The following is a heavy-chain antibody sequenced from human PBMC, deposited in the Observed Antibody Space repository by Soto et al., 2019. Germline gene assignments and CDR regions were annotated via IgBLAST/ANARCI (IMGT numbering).Heavy chain of an antibody. CDR3: ARESYYGSGANVVAY. D-gene: IGHD3-10*01. CDR2: IYYSGTT. CDR1: GGSISGDY. Sequence: PSETLSLTCTVSGGSISGDYWSWIRQPPGKGLEWIGYIYYSGTTSYNPSLNSRVTMSVDTSKNQFSLKVNSVTAADTAVYYCARESYYGSGANVVAYWGQGTRVTVS. V-gene: IGHV4-59*01. J-gene: IGHJ4*02.